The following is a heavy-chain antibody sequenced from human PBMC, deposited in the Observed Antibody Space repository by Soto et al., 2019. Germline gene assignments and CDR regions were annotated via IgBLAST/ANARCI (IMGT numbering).Heavy chain of an antibody. D-gene: IGHD4-17*01. CDR1: GFTFSSYS. CDR2: ISSSSSTI. J-gene: IGHJ4*02. CDR3: ARVSDYGDYTPGY. Sequence: EVQLLESGGGLVQPGGSLRLSCAASGFTFSSYSMNWVRQAPGKGLEWVSYISSSSSTIYYADSVKGRFTISRDNAKNSLYLQINSMRDEDTAVYYCARVSDYGDYTPGYWGQGSLVTVSS. V-gene: IGHV3-48*02.